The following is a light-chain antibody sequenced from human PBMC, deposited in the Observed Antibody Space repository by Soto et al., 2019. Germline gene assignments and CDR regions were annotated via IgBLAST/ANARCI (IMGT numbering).Light chain of an antibody. CDR1: QSVSSSY. J-gene: IGKJ1*01. V-gene: IGKV3-20*01. CDR3: QQYNNWPWT. CDR2: GAS. Sequence: EIVLTQSPGTLSLSPGERATLSCMASQSVSSSYLAWYQQKPGQAPRLLIYGASSRATGIPDRFSGGGSGTEFTLTISSLQSEDFAVYYCQQYNNWPWTFGQGTKVDIK.